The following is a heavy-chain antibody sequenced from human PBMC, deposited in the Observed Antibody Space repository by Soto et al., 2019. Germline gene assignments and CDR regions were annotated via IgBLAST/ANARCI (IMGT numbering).Heavy chain of an antibody. J-gene: IGHJ6*02. CDR1: VFSLSKARMG. D-gene: IGHD3-3*01. Sequence: TGTRLLSCAVCVFSLSKARMGVSWIRQRPGKALEWLAHIFSNYETSYRTSLKSRLTISKDTSKSQVVLTMTNMDPVDTATYYCARIQKNYDFWRGTYYYYGMDVWGQGTTVTVSS. V-gene: IGHV2-26*01. CDR3: ARIQKNYDFWRGTYYYYGMDV. CDR2: IFSNYET.